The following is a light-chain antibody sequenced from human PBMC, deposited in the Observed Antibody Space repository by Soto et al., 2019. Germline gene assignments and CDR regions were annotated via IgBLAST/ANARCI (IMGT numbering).Light chain of an antibody. J-gene: IGKJ5*01. V-gene: IGKV3-11*01. CDR2: DAS. CDR3: QQRSNWPPIT. CDR1: QSVSSY. Sequence: EIVLTQSPATLSLSPGERATLSCRASQSVSSYLAWYQQKPGQAPRLLIYDASNRATGIPSRFSGSGSGTDFTITISTLEPEDLAVYHCQQRSNWPPITFGQGTRLEIK.